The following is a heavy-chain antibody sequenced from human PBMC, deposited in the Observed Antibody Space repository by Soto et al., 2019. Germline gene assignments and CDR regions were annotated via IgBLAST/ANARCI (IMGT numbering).Heavy chain of an antibody. J-gene: IGHJ4*02. Sequence: QVQLVQSGAEVRKPGSSVRVSCKASGGSFNRHTISWVRQAPGQGREWMGGILPIFGTANHAQKFPGRVTIIADESTSTVYMELSSLRSADTAIYYCARGWGYDSTDYYYAYWGQGTLVIVSS. CDR1: GGSFNRHT. CDR3: ARGWGYDSTDYYYAY. D-gene: IGHD3-22*01. V-gene: IGHV1-69*01. CDR2: ILPIFGTA.